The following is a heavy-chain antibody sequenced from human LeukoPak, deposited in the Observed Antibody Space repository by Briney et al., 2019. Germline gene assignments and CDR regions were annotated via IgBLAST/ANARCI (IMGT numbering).Heavy chain of an antibody. J-gene: IGHJ5*02. CDR2: SRNKANSYTT. CDR3: ARVNDYDILTGYYSEGWFDP. Sequence: QPGGSLRLSCAASGFTFSDQFMDWVRQAPGKGMEWVGRSRNKANSYTTEYAAPVKGRFTISRDDSKNSLYLQMNSLKTEDTAVYYCARVNDYDILTGYYSEGWFDPWGQGTLVTVSS. CDR1: GFTFSDQF. V-gene: IGHV3-72*01. D-gene: IGHD3-9*01.